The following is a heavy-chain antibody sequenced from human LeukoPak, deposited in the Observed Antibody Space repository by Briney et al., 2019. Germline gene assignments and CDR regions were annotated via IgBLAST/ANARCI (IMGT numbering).Heavy chain of an antibody. CDR1: GGSMSSSSYY. D-gene: IGHD1-26*01. Sequence: PSETLSLTCTVSGGSMSSSSYYWGWIRQPPGKGLEWIGSIYYSGSTYYNPSLKSRVTISVDTSKNQFSLKLSSVTAADTAVYYCARQRELRVFDYWGQGTLVTVSS. J-gene: IGHJ4*02. CDR2: IYYSGST. CDR3: ARQRELRVFDY. V-gene: IGHV4-39*01.